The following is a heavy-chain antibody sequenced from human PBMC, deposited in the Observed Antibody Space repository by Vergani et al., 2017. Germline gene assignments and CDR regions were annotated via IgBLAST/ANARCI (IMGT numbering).Heavy chain of an antibody. Sequence: QVQLQESGPGLVKPSETLSLTCTVSGSSISAHYWSWIRQPPGRGLEWIGYMSHSGSPNHNPSLKSRLNISLDMSKNQISLSLSSVTAADTAVYYCARRGDGHSQWLDAWGQGILVTVSS. CDR3: ARRGDGHSQWLDA. CDR1: GSSISAHY. V-gene: IGHV4-59*11. CDR2: MSHSGSP. D-gene: IGHD6-19*01. J-gene: IGHJ5*02.